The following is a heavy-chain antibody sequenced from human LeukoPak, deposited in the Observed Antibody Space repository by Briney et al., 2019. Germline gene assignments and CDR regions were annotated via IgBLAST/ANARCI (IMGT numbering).Heavy chain of an antibody. CDR2: ISYDGSNY. D-gene: IGHD2-15*01. J-gene: IGHJ4*02. CDR1: GFTFSSYS. CDR3: AQDACGGSCYSFDS. V-gene: IGHV3-30*18. Sequence: GGSLRLSCAASGFTFSSYSMNWVRQAPGKGLEWVALISYDGSNYHYADSVKGRFTVSRDNSKDTLYLQMNSLRPEDTAVYYCAQDACGGSCYSFDSWGQGTLVTVSS.